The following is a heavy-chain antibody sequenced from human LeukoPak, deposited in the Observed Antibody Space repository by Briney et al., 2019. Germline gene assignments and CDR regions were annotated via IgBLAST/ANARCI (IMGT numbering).Heavy chain of an antibody. CDR1: GFTFSSYS. CDR3: ARDGLSEAYDI. J-gene: IGHJ3*02. D-gene: IGHD3-10*01. Sequence: GGALRLSCAASGFTFSSYSMNWVRQAPGEGLEWVSSISSSSSYIYYADSVKGRFTISRDNAKNSLYLQMNSLRAEDTAVYYCARDGLSEAYDIWGQGTMVTVSS. V-gene: IGHV3-21*01. CDR2: ISSSSSYI.